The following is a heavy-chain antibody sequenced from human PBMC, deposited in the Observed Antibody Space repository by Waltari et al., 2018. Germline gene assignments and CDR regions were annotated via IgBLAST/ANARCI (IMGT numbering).Heavy chain of an antibody. CDR3: VIQRVTGGRPYYIDS. CDR2: VYGYTGTT. V-gene: IGHV4-59*12. CDR1: GSSIRDGYD. J-gene: IGHJ5*01. Sequence: QVSLQESGPGLVKPSETLSLSCTVSGSSIRDGYDWTWIRQSPGTGLEWIGYVYGYTGTTNSNPSLANRVNISQDMSNNQFSLGLSSVTAAVTAIYYCVIQRVTGGRPYYIDSWGQGVLVTVSS. D-gene: IGHD3-10*01.